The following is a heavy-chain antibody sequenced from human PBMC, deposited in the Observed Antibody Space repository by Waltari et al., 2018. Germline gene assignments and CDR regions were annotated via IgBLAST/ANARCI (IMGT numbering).Heavy chain of an antibody. CDR2: IYHSGST. Sequence: QVQLQESGPGLVKPSVTLPLTCAVSGYSISSGYYWGCIRQPPGKGLEWIGSIYHSGSTYYNPSLKSRVTISVDTSKNQFSLKLSSVIAADTAVYYCARVVCSGSSCHYYYYYYMDVWGKGTTVTVSS. CDR1: GYSISSGYY. V-gene: IGHV4-38-2*01. CDR3: ARVVCSGSSCHYYYYYYMDV. J-gene: IGHJ6*03. D-gene: IGHD2-15*01.